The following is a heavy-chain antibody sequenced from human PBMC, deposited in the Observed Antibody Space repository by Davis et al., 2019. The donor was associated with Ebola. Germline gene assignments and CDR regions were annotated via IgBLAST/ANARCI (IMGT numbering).Heavy chain of an antibody. CDR3: ASLRRTITGMHDGFDI. Sequence: GESLKISCKDSGNSFTSHWIGWVRQMPGKGLEWMGIIYTGDSDTRYSPSFRGQVIISADKSTKAAFLQWSSLKASDTAMYYCASLRRTITGMHDGFDIWGQGTMVTVSS. CDR1: GNSFTSHW. V-gene: IGHV5-51*01. D-gene: IGHD2-2*01. CDR2: IYTGDSDT. J-gene: IGHJ3*02.